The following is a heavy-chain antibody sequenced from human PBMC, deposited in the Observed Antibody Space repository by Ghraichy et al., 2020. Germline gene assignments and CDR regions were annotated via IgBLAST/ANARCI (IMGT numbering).Heavy chain of an antibody. Sequence: SETLSLTCAVYGGSFSGYYWSWIRQPPGKGLEWIGEINHSGSTNYNPSLKSRVTISVDTSKNQFSLKLSSVTAADTAVYYCARGMRGYCSGGSCYSGPKTPRFDYWGQGTLVTVSS. J-gene: IGHJ4*02. CDR1: GGSFSGYY. V-gene: IGHV4-34*01. CDR3: ARGMRGYCSGGSCYSGPKTPRFDY. CDR2: INHSGST. D-gene: IGHD2-15*01.